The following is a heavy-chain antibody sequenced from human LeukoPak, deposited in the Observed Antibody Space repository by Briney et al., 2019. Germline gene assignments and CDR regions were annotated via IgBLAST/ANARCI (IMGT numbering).Heavy chain of an antibody. CDR3: ARRPDATRDAFDI. D-gene: IGHD2-2*01. CDR2: IYYSGST. V-gene: IGHV4-59*01. CDR1: GGSISSYY. J-gene: IGHJ3*02. Sequence: SETLSLTCTVSGGSISSYYWSWIRQPPGKGLEWIGYIYYSGSTSYNPSLKSRVTISVDTSKNQFSLKLSSVTAADTAVYYCARRPDATRDAFDIWGQGTMVTVSS.